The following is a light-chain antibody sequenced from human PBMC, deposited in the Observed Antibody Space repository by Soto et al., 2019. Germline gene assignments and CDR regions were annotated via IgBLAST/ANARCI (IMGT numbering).Light chain of an antibody. CDR3: QSFDSSLSGSRV. CDR1: SSNIGAGYD. V-gene: IGLV1-40*01. Sequence: HSVLTQPPSVSGAPGPRVTISCTGSSSNIGAGYDVHWYQQLPGTAPKLLIYGNSNRPSGVPDRFSGSKSGTSASLAITGLQAEDEADYYCQSFDSSLSGSRVFGGGTELTVL. CDR2: GNS. J-gene: IGLJ3*02.